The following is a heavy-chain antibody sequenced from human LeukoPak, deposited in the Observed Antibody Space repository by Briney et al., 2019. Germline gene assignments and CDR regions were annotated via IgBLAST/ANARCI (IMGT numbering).Heavy chain of an antibody. D-gene: IGHD2-15*01. Sequence: PGGSLRLSCAASGFTVSSNYMSWVRQAPGKGLEWVSIIYSDDSTYYADSVKGRFTISRDNAKNTLYLQMNSLRAEDTAVYYCARAPSSWSSPHFDYWGQGILVTVSS. J-gene: IGHJ4*02. CDR3: ARAPSSWSSPHFDY. V-gene: IGHV3-66*01. CDR2: IYSDDST. CDR1: GFTVSSNY.